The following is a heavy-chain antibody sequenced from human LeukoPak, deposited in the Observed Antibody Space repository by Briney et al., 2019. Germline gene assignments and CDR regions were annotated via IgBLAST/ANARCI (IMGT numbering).Heavy chain of an antibody. CDR2: INSDGSST. CDR3: ARDPAYGDYVGALDY. J-gene: IGHJ4*02. V-gene: IGHV3-74*01. D-gene: IGHD4-17*01. CDR1: GFTFSSYW. Sequence: GGSLRLSCAASGFTFSSYWMHWVRQAPGKGLVWVSRINSDGSSTSYADSVKGRFTISRDNAKNTLYLQMNSLRAEDTAVYYCARDPAYGDYVGALDYWGQGTLVTVSS.